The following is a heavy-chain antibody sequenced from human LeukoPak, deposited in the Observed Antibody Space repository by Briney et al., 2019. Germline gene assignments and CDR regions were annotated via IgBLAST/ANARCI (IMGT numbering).Heavy chain of an antibody. CDR3: ARVLRPRYYYDSSGYYKDAFDI. V-gene: IGHV1-18*01. CDR1: GYSFTNYG. CDR2: VSAYNGHT. J-gene: IGHJ3*02. Sequence: ASVKVSCKASGYSFTNYGIGWLRQAPGQGLEWLGWVSAYNGHTNYAQKLQGRVTMTTDTSTSIAYMELRGLRSDDSAVYYCARVLRPRYYYDSSGYYKDAFDIWGQGTMVTVSS. D-gene: IGHD3-22*01.